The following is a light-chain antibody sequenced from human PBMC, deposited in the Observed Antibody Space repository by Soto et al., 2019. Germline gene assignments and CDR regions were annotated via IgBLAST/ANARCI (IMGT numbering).Light chain of an antibody. CDR1: QSVSTSS. V-gene: IGKV3-20*01. J-gene: IGKJ1*01. Sequence: EIVLTQSPGTLSLSPGARATLSCRASQSVSTSSLAWYQQKGGQAPRLLTHGASSRATGIPDRFSGSGSGTDFTLTISRLEPEDFAVYYCQQYGSSPRTFGQGTKVEVK. CDR2: GAS. CDR3: QQYGSSPRT.